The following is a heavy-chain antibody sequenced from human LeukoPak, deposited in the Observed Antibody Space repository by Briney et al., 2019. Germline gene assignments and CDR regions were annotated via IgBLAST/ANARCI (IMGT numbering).Heavy chain of an antibody. J-gene: IGHJ4*02. CDR1: GFTFSSYS. V-gene: IGHV3-21*01. CDR2: ISSSSYI. CDR3: AREGCSSTSCYPDY. Sequence: GGSLRLSCAASGFTFSSYSMNWLRQAPGKGLEWVSSISSSSYIHYADSVKGRFTISRDNAKNSLYLQMNSLRAEDTAVYYCAREGCSSTSCYPDYWGQGTLVTVSS. D-gene: IGHD2-2*01.